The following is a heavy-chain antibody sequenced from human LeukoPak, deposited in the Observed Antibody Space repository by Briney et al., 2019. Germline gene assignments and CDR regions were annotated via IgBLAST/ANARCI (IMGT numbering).Heavy chain of an antibody. CDR2: ITYNGVT. CDR1: GGFNGYH. CDR3: TRSGLTGMRTYPRTPSYYYGMDV. J-gene: IGHJ6*02. V-gene: IGHV4-34*01. D-gene: IGHD2-2*01. Sequence: SETLPLTCAVHGGFNGYHWSWIRQSPGKGLEWIGEITYNGVTNYNPSLKVTISLDTSKSLFSLKLSSVTAADTAVYFCTRSGLTGMRTYPRTPSYYYGMDVWGQGTAVTVSS.